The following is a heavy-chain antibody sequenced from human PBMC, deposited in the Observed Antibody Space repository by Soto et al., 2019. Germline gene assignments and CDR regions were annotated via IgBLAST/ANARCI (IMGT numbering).Heavy chain of an antibody. CDR3: SRIAVSGPFTGFDN. CDR2: MYYSGRS. CDR1: GGSMSSDS. V-gene: IGHV4-59*01. D-gene: IGHD6-19*01. Sequence: SETLSLTCTVSGGSMSSDSWTWIRQPPGKGLEWIGIMYYSGRSTYNPSLKNRVTISVDTSKNQSSLELTSVTAADTAVYSCSRIAVSGPFTGFDNWGRGTLVTVSS. J-gene: IGHJ4*02.